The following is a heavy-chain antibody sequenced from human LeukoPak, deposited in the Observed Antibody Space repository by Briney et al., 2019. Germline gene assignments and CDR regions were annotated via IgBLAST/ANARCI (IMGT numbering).Heavy chain of an antibody. CDR2: ISSSSSTI. CDR3: ARDREDPGSSSDY. CDR1: GFTFSSYS. V-gene: IGHV3-48*01. D-gene: IGHD6-6*01. J-gene: IGHJ4*02. Sequence: GGSLRLSCAASGFTFSSYSMNWVRQAPGKGLEWVSYISSSSSTIYYADSVKGRFTISRDNAKNSLYLQMNSLRAEDTAVYYCARDREDPGSSSDYWGQGTLVTVSS.